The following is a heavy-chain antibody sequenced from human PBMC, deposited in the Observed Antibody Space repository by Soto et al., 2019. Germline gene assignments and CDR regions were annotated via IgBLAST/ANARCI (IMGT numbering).Heavy chain of an antibody. CDR3: ARPSRYSSTSFDY. J-gene: IGHJ4*02. CDR1: GFTFSSYS. D-gene: IGHD6-19*01. Sequence: GGSLRLSCAASGFTFSSYSMNWVRQAPGKGLEWVSSISSSSSYIYYADSVKGRFTISRDNAKNSLYLQMNSLRAEDTAVYYYARPSRYSSTSFDYWGQGTLVTVSS. V-gene: IGHV3-21*01. CDR2: ISSSSSYI.